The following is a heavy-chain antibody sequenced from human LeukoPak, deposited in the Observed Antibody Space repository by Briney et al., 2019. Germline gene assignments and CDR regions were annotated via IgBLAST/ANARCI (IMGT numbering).Heavy chain of an antibody. CDR2: INHSGST. CDR1: GGSFSGYY. CDR3: ARDRYSSSSWAFDI. J-gene: IGHJ3*02. D-gene: IGHD6-6*01. V-gene: IGHV4-34*01. Sequence: SETLSLTCAVYGGSFSGYYWSWIRQPPGKGLEWIGEINHSGSTNYNPSLKSRVTISVDTSKNQFSLKLSSVTAADTAVYYCARDRYSSSSWAFDIWGQGTMVTVSS.